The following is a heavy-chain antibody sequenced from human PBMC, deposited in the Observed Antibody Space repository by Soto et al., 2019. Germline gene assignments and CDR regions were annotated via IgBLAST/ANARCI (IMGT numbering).Heavy chain of an antibody. J-gene: IGHJ6*02. D-gene: IGHD1-1*01. Sequence: GASVKVSCKASGYTFTTYGIRWVRQAPGQGLEWVGWISPYNGTTKYAEKFQGEMTMTTDTATSTAYMDLRSRRSDDTAVYYCARDGERDTGLNFYYYLHGMDAWGQGTRVTVSS. CDR1: GYTFTTYG. V-gene: IGHV1-18*04. CDR2: ISPYNGTT. CDR3: ARDGERDTGLNFYYYLHGMDA.